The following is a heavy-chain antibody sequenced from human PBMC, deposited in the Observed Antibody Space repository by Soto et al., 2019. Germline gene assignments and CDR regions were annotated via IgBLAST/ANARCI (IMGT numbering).Heavy chain of an antibody. J-gene: IGHJ3*02. Sequence: GGSLRLSCAASGFTFSSYAMSWVRQAPGKGLEWVSAISGSGGSTYYADSVKGRFTISRDNSKNTLYLQMNSLRAEDTAVYYCAKERAYCSGGSCYPGGAFDIWGQGTMVTVSS. CDR3: AKERAYCSGGSCYPGGAFDI. CDR1: GFTFSSYA. V-gene: IGHV3-23*01. CDR2: ISGSGGST. D-gene: IGHD2-15*01.